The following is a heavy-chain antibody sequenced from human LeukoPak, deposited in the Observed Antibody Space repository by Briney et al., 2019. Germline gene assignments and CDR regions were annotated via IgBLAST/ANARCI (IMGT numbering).Heavy chain of an antibody. D-gene: IGHD1-26*01. Sequence: PGASLRLSCAASGFTFSDYYMNWIRQAPGKGLEWVSYISNGGSSIDYADSVKGRFSISREDAKRSLYLQMNRLTAEDTAVYYCARPSKVGSFSDFWGQGTLLTVSS. CDR3: ARPSKVGSFSDF. J-gene: IGHJ4*02. V-gene: IGHV3-11*01. CDR2: ISNGGSSI. CDR1: GFTFSDYY.